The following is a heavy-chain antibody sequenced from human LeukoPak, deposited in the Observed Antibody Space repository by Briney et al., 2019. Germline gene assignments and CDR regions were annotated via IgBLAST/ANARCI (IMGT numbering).Heavy chain of an antibody. CDR3: ARGGSYYYDSSGPNWFDP. J-gene: IGHJ5*02. D-gene: IGHD3-22*01. V-gene: IGHV4-31*03. CDR1: GGSISSGGYY. CDR2: IYYSGST. Sequence: SETLSLTCTVSGGSISSGGYYWSWIRQHPGKGLEWIGYIYYSGSTYYNPSLKSRVTISVDTSKNQFSLKLSPVTAADTAVYYCARGGSYYYDSSGPNWFDPWGQGTLVTVSS.